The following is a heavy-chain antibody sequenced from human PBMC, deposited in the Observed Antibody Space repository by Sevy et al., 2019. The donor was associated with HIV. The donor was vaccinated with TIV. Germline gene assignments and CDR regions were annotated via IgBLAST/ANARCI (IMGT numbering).Heavy chain of an antibody. CDR1: GFTFNTYA. CDR3: ARVYSGYYNS. V-gene: IGHV3-21*01. CDR2: VSSNGFDK. Sequence: GGSLRLSCAASGFTFNTYAMNWVRQAPGKGLEWVSSVSSNGFDKYYADSVKGRFTISRDNAKNSLYLQMNSLRAEDTAVYYCARVYSGYYNSWGQGTLVTVSS. D-gene: IGHD1-26*01. J-gene: IGHJ4*02.